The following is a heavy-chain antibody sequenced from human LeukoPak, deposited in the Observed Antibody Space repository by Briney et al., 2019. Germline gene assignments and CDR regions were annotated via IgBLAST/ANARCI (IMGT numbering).Heavy chain of an antibody. Sequence: GASVKVSCKASGGTFSSYAISWVRQAPGQGLEWMGGITPIFGTANYAQKFQGRVTITTDESTSTAYMELSSLRSEDTAVYYCARSDYQGGEPDYWGQGTLVTVSS. J-gene: IGHJ4*02. CDR3: ARSDYQGGEPDY. V-gene: IGHV1-69*05. CDR1: GGTFSSYA. D-gene: IGHD4/OR15-4a*01. CDR2: ITPIFGTA.